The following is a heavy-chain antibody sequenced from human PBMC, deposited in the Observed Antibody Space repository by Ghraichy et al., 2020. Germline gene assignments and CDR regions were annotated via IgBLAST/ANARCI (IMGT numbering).Heavy chain of an antibody. V-gene: IGHV4-4*07. Sequence: SETLSPTCTVSGGSIRSYYWSWVRQPAGKGLEWIGRIYSSGSTNDNPSLKSRVTMSVDTSKNQFSLKLTSVTAADTAVYYCARDRFVVAGIGDAFDIWGQGTLVAISA. D-gene: IGHD2-15*01. CDR2: IYSSGST. CDR3: ARDRFVVAGIGDAFDI. J-gene: IGHJ3*02. CDR1: GGSIRSYY.